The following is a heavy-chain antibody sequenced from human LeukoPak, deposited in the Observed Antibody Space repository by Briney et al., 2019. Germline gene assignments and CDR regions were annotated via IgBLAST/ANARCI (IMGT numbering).Heavy chain of an antibody. Sequence: PGGSLRLSCAASGFTFSSYAMSWVRQAPGKGLEWVSYISSSGSTIYYADSVKGRFTISRDNAKNSLYLQMNSLRAEDTAVYYCARGQDTAYAFDIWGQGTMVTVSS. J-gene: IGHJ3*02. V-gene: IGHV3-48*03. CDR2: ISSSGSTI. D-gene: IGHD5-18*01. CDR3: ARGQDTAYAFDI. CDR1: GFTFSSYA.